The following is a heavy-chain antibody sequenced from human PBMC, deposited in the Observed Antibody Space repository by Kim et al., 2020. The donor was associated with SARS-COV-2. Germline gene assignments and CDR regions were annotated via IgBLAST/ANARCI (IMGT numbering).Heavy chain of an antibody. D-gene: IGHD3-10*01. CDR2: ISYDGSNK. V-gene: IGHV3-30*18. J-gene: IGHJ6*02. CDR1: GFTFSSYG. Sequence: GGSLRLSCAASGFTFSSYGMHWVRQAPGKGLEWVAVISYDGSNKYYADSVKGRFTISRDNSKNTLYLQMNSLRAEDTAVYYCAKDWGAILLGMDVWGQGTTVTVSS. CDR3: AKDWGAILLGMDV.